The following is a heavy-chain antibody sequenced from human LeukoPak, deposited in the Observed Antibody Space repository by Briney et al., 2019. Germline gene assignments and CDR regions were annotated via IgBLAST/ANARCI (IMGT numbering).Heavy chain of an antibody. V-gene: IGHV1-8*01. D-gene: IGHD2-15*01. CDR2: MNLNSGNT. CDR3: ARGGYCSGRSCYSFLVY. J-gene: IGHJ4*02. Sequence: ASVKVSYKACGYTFPSYDLNWVRQATGQGLEWMGWMNLNSGNTGYAQKFQGRVTMTRNTSRSTAYMELSSLRSEDTAVYYCARGGYCSGRSCYSFLVYWGQGTLVTVSS. CDR1: GYTFPSYD.